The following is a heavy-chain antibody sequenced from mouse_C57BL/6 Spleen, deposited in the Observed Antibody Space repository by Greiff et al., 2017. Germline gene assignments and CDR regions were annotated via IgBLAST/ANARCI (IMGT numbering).Heavy chain of an antibody. CDR2: ISYDGSN. Sequence: VQLQQSGPGLVKPSQSLSLTCSVTGYSITSGYYWNWIRQFPGNKLEWMGYISYDGSNNYNPSLKNRISITRDTSKNQFFLKLNSVTTEDTATYYCARERFYDGYSAWFAYWGQGTLVTVSA. J-gene: IGHJ3*01. CDR3: ARERFYDGYSAWFAY. D-gene: IGHD2-3*01. V-gene: IGHV3-6*01. CDR1: GYSITSGYY.